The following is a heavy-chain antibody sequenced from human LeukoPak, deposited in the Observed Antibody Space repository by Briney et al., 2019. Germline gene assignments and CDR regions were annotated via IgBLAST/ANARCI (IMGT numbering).Heavy chain of an antibody. CDR1: GYSISSGYY. D-gene: IGHD6-13*01. J-gene: IGHJ4*02. Sequence: ASETPSLTCAVSGYSISSGYYWGWIRQPPGKGLEWIGSIYHSGSTYYNPSLKSRVTISVDTSKNQFSLKLSSVTAADTAVYYCARHIAGYSSSWPDSTFDYWGQGTLVTVSS. V-gene: IGHV4-38-2*01. CDR3: ARHIAGYSSSWPDSTFDY. CDR2: IYHSGST.